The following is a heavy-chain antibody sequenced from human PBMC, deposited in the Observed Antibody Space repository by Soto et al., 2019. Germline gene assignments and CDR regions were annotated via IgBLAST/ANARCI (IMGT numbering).Heavy chain of an antibody. CDR1: GGSISSSSYY. CDR3: ARQALDCSGGSCYFHWFDP. CDR2: VYYSGST. V-gene: IGHV4-39*01. D-gene: IGHD2-15*01. J-gene: IGHJ5*02. Sequence: QLQLQESGPGLVKPSETLSLTCTVSGGSISSSSYYWGWIRQPPGKGLEWIGSVYYSGSTYYNPSLKSRVALSVDTSRNQFSLKLSSVTAADTAVYYCARQALDCSGGSCYFHWFDPWGQGTLVTVSS.